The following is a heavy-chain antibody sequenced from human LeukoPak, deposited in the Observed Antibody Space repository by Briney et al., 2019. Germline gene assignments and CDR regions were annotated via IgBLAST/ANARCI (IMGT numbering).Heavy chain of an antibody. V-gene: IGHV1-2*06. J-gene: IGHJ4*02. D-gene: IGHD1-26*01. CDR2: INPNSGGT. Sequence: ASVKVSCKASGYTFTGYYMHWVRQAPGQGLEWMGRINPNSGGTNSAQEFYGRVTMTRDTSISTAYMELSRLTSDDTAVYYCARGEVGATAHFDYWGQGTLVTVSS. CDR3: ARGEVGATAHFDY. CDR1: GYTFTGYY.